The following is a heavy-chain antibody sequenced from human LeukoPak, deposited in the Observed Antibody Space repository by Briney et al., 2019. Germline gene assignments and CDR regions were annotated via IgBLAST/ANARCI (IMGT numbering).Heavy chain of an antibody. CDR1: EYTFTSYE. J-gene: IGHJ2*01. Sequence: ASVKVSCKASEYTFTSYEINWVRQATGQGLEWMGRMNPNNANTGYAQKFQGRVTMTRSTSISTAYMELSSLKSEDTAVYYCARDYYYDTSGHRSGYFDLWGRGTLVTVSS. CDR2: MNPNNANT. D-gene: IGHD3-22*01. V-gene: IGHV1-8*01. CDR3: ARDYYYDTSGHRSGYFDL.